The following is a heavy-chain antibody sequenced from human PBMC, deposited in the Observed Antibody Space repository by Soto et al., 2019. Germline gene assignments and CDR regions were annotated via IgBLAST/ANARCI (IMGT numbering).Heavy chain of an antibody. CDR3: AKAARDCGGDCYSSYFDS. Sequence: HPVGSLTLSCSASRFTFGGYAMSWVRQAPGKGLEWVSGITGNAANTVYADSVKGRFTISRDNSKNALYLQLNSLRAEDTAVYFCAKAARDCGGDCYSSYFDSWGQGALVTVSS. D-gene: IGHD2-21*02. CDR1: RFTFGGYA. J-gene: IGHJ4*02. V-gene: IGHV3-23*01. CDR2: ITGNAANT.